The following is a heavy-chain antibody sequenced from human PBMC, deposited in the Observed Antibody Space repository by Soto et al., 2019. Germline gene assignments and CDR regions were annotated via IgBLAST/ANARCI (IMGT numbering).Heavy chain of an antibody. CDR2: IIPILGIA. CDR3: ARAGSEYSSGWYPVGRGLLYFDY. CDR1: GGTFSSYT. Sequence: GASVKVSCKASGGTFSSYTISWVRQAPGQGLEWMGRIIPILGIANYAQKFQGRVTITADKSTSTAYMELSSLRSEDTAVYYCARAGSEYSSGWYPVGRGLLYFDYWGQGTLVTVSS. J-gene: IGHJ4*02. V-gene: IGHV1-69*02. D-gene: IGHD6-19*01.